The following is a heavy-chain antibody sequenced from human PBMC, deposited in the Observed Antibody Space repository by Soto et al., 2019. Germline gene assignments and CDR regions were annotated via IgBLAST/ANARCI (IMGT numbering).Heavy chain of an antibody. J-gene: IGHJ6*02. V-gene: IGHV4-4*02. CDR1: GGSISSSNW. D-gene: IGHD3-9*01. CDR3: ARVLRNYDILTGHYYYYGMDV. CDR2: IYHSGST. Sequence: PSETLSLTCAVSGGSISSSNWWSWVRQPPGKGLEWIGEIYHSGSTNYNPSLKSRVTISVDKSKNQFSLKLSSVTAADTAVYYCARVLRNYDILTGHYYYYGMDVWGQGTTVTV.